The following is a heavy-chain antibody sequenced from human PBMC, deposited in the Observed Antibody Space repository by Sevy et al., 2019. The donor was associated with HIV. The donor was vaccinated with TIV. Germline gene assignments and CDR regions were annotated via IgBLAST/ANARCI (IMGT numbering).Heavy chain of an antibody. CDR1: GFTFSSYW. V-gene: IGHV3-7*01. CDR3: ARSTNSAALDY. Sequence: GGSLRLSCVVSGFTFSSYWMSWVRQAPGKGLEWVANIKQDGGAQYYVDSVKGRFAISRDNAKNSLFLQMNSLRVEDTAVYYCARSTNSAALDYWGQGTPVTVSS. J-gene: IGHJ4*02. CDR2: IKQDGGAQ. D-gene: IGHD2-2*01.